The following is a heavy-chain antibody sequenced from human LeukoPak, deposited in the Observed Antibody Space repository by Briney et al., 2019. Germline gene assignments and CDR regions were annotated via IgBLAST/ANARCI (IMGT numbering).Heavy chain of an antibody. Sequence: KPGRSLRLSCAASGFTFSSYAMHWVRQAPGKGLEWVAVISYDGSNKYYADSVKGRFTISRDNYKNTLYLQMNSLRAEDTAVYYCVHSYGFSYFDYWGQGTLVTVSS. CDR1: GFTFSSYA. V-gene: IGHV3-30*04. CDR3: VHSYGFSYFDY. J-gene: IGHJ4*02. CDR2: ISYDGSNK. D-gene: IGHD5-18*01.